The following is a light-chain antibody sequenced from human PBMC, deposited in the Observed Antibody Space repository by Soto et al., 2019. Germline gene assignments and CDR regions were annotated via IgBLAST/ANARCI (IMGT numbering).Light chain of an antibody. CDR2: EVT. Sequence: QSVLPQPASVSGSPGQSITISCTGTSGDIGSYNRVSWYQQHPGKAPKLIIYEVTDRPSGVSNRCSGSKSGNTASLTISGLQAEDEAEYYCSSYTNINTRACVFGTGTKLTVL. CDR3: SSYTNINTRACV. J-gene: IGLJ1*01. CDR1: SGDIGSYNR. V-gene: IGLV2-14*01.